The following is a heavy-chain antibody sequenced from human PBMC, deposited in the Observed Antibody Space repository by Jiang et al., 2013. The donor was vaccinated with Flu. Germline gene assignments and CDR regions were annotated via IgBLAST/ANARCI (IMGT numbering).Heavy chain of an antibody. Sequence: SGAEVKKPGASVKVSCKASGYTFTSYAMHWVRQAPGQRLEWMGWINAGNGNTKYSQKFQGRVTITRDTSASTAYMELSSLRSEDTAVYYCARDSGDDYVWGSYRYTVGSAFDIWGQGTMVTVSS. J-gene: IGHJ3*02. CDR3: ARDSGDDYVWGSYRYTVGSAFDI. CDR2: INAGNGNT. D-gene: IGHD3-16*02. CDR1: GYTFTSYA. V-gene: IGHV1-3*01.